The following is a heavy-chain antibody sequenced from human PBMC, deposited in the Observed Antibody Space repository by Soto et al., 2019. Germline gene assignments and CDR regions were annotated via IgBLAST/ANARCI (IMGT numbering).Heavy chain of an antibody. V-gene: IGHV5-51*01. CDR1: GYSFTSYW. CDR3: ARDPTRGELLYGMDV. CDR2: IYPGDSDT. J-gene: IGHJ6*02. Sequence: PGESLKISCKGSGYSFTSYWIGWVRQMPGKGLEWMGIIYPGDSDTRYSPSFQGQVTISADKSISTAYLQWSSLKASDTAMYYCARDPTRGELLYGMDVWGQGTTVTVSS. D-gene: IGHD1-7*01.